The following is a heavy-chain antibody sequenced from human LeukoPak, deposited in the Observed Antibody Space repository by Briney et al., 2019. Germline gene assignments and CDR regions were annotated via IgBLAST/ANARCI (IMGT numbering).Heavy chain of an antibody. CDR1: GFTFSSYA. CDR2: ISGSGGST. J-gene: IGHJ4*02. D-gene: IGHD3-22*01. CDR3: AKGRKIAGPIQRSGYYFDY. V-gene: IGHV3-23*01. Sequence: GALRLSCAASGFTFSSYAMSWVRQAPGKGLEWVSAISGSGGSTYYADSVKGRFTISRDNSKNTLYLQMNSLRAEDTAVYYCAKGRKIAGPIQRSGYYFDYWGQGTLVTVSS.